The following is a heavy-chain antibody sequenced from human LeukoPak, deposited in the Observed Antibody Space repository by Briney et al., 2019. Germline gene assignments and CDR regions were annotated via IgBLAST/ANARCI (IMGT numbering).Heavy chain of an antibody. J-gene: IGHJ4*02. CDR1: GYSFTSYW. CDR2: IYPGDSDT. Sequence: GESLKISCKGSGYSFTSYWIGWVRQLAGKGLEWMGIIYPGDSDTRYSPSVQGQVTISADKSISTAYLQWSRLNASDTAMYYCARLPYYYGSGSYYNKGKREYYFDYWGQGTLVTVSS. D-gene: IGHD3-10*01. CDR3: ARLPYYYGSGSYYNKGKREYYFDY. V-gene: IGHV5-51*01.